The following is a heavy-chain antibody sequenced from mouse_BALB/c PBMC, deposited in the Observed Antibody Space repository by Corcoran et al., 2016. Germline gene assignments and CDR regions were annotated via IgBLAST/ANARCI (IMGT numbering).Heavy chain of an antibody. V-gene: IGHV1S136*01. D-gene: IGHD2-1*01. J-gene: IGHJ1*01. CDR3: APYGNYGYFDV. Sequence: EVHLQQSGPELVKPGASVKMSCKASGYTFTSYVMHWVKQKPGQGLEWIGYINPYNDGTKYNEKFKGKATLTSDKSSSTAYMELSSLTSEDSAVYYCAPYGNYGYFDVWGAGTTVTVSS. CDR1: GYTFTSYV. CDR2: INPYNDGT.